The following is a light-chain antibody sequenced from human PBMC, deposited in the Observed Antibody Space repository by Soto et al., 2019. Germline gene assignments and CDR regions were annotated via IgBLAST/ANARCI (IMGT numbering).Light chain of an antibody. V-gene: IGLV2-14*03. J-gene: IGLJ3*02. CDR3: SSYTSSSTLV. CDR1: TSDVGAYNY. CDR2: DVT. Sequence: QSALTQPASVSGSPGQSITISCTGTTSDVGAYNYVSWYQQHPGKAPQLVIYDVTNRPSGVSNRVSGSKSGNTASLTISGLQAEDEADYYCSSYTSSSTLVFGGGTKLTVL.